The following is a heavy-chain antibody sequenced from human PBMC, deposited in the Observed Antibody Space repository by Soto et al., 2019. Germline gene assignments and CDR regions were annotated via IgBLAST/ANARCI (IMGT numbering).Heavy chain of an antibody. V-gene: IGHV3-23*01. J-gene: IGHJ4*02. D-gene: IGHD2-2*01. CDR3: AKGVEYCSSTSCYFDY. Sequence: GGSLRLSCAASGCTFSSYAMSWVRQAPGKGLEWVSAISGSGGSTYYADSVKGRFTISRDNSKNTLYLQMNSLRADDTAVYYCAKGVEYCSSTSCYFDYWGQGTLVTVSS. CDR1: GCTFSSYA. CDR2: ISGSGGST.